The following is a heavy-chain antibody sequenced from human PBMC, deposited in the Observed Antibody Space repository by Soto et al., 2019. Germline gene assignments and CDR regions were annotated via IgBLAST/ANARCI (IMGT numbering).Heavy chain of an antibody. Sequence: EVQLVESGGGLVQPGGSLRLSCEASGFTFSYYWMHWVRQAPGKGLVWVSRINSDGSSTAYADSVKGRFTISRDNAKNTLYLQMNSLRADETAVYYCAREHGDYRGPGYWGQGTLVTVSS. CDR1: GFTFSYYW. D-gene: IGHD4-17*01. CDR2: INSDGSST. V-gene: IGHV3-74*01. CDR3: AREHGDYRGPGY. J-gene: IGHJ4*02.